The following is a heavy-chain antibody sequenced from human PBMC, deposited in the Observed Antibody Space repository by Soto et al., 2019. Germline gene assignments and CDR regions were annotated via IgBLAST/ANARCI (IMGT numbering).Heavy chain of an antibody. Sequence: QVYLVQSGAEVKKPGSSVKISCKASGGIFSSNTINWVRQAAGQGLEWMGGIIPLFGTANYAEKFQGRVTITADKSTKTEYMELTSLRSDDTAAYYCASKAACGGDCYAFDSWGQGTLVTVSS. D-gene: IGHD2-21*02. J-gene: IGHJ4*02. V-gene: IGHV1-69*06. CDR3: ASKAACGGDCYAFDS. CDR1: GGIFSSNT. CDR2: IIPLFGTA.